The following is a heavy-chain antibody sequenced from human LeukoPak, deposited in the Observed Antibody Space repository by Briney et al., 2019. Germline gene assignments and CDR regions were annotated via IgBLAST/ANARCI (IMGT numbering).Heavy chain of an antibody. J-gene: IGHJ4*02. CDR1: GGSFSGYY. CDR2: INHSGST. CDR3: ARDVGATPGYFDY. V-gene: IGHV4-34*01. D-gene: IGHD1-26*01. Sequence: PSETLSFTCAVYGGSFSGYYWSWIRQPPGRGLEWIGEINHSGSTNYIPSLKSRVTISVDTSKNQFSLKLSSVTAADTAVYYCARDVGATPGYFDYWGQGTLVTVSS.